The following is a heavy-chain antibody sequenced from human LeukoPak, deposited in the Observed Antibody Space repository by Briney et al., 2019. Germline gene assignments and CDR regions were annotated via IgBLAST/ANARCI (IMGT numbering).Heavy chain of an antibody. CDR3: STQIFGVVNDAFHN. CDR1: GFTFSSHS. J-gene: IGHJ3*02. CDR2: VKSKTDGGTT. V-gene: IGHV3-15*01. D-gene: IGHD3-3*01. Sequence: KPGGSLRLSCAASGFTFSSHSMSWVRQAPGKGLEWVGRVKSKTDGGTTEYAAPVKGRFTISRDDSKDTLYLQMSSLKTEDTAVYYCSTQIFGVVNDAFHNWGQGTMVTVSS.